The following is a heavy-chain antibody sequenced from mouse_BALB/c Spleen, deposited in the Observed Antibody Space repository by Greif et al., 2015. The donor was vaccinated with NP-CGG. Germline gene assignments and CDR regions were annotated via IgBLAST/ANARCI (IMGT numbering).Heavy chain of an antibody. V-gene: IGHV1-62-2*01. Sequence: VVESGASVKLSCKASGYTFTEYIIHWVKQRSGQGLEWIGWFYPGSGSIKYNEKFKDKATLTADKSSSTVYMELSRLTSEDSAVYFCARHEVGDYGPHGGFAYWGQGTLVTVSA. D-gene: IGHD1-1*02. CDR2: FYPGSGSI. CDR3: ARHEVGDYGPHGGFAY. J-gene: IGHJ3*01. CDR1: GYTFTEYI.